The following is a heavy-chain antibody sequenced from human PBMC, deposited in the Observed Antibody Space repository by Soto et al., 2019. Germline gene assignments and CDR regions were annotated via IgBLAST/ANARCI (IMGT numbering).Heavy chain of an antibody. D-gene: IGHD1-26*01. J-gene: IGHJ4*02. CDR2: INAGNGNT. CDR3: AREPVGGATQYFDY. V-gene: IGHV1-3*01. CDR1: GYTFTSYA. Sequence: QVQLVQSGAEVKKPGASVKVSCKASGYTFTSYAMHWVRQAPGQRLEWMGWINAGNGNTKYSQKFQGRVTITRDTSESTAYMELSSLRSEDTAVYYCAREPVGGATQYFDYWGQGTLVTVSS.